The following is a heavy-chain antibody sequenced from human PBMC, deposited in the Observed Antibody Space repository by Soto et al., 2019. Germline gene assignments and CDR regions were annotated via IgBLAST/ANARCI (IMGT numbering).Heavy chain of an antibody. CDR1: GFTVSSNY. D-gene: IGHD5-12*01. CDR3: ARGRLPYGSLKFSPNWFDP. J-gene: IGHJ5*02. Sequence: GGSLRLSCAASGFTVSSNYMSWVRQAPGKGLEWVSVIYSGGSTYYTDSVKGRFTISRHNSKNTLYLQMNSLRAEDTAVYYCARGRLPYGSLKFSPNWFDPWGQGTLVTVSS. CDR2: IYSGGST. V-gene: IGHV3-53*04.